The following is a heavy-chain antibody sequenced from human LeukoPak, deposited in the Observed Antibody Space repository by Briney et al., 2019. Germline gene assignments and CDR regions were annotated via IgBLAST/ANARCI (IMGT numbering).Heavy chain of an antibody. CDR1: GGSFSGYY. J-gene: IGHJ3*02. Sequence: SETLSLTCAVYGGSFSGYYWSWIRQPPGKGLEWIGEINHSGSTNYNPSLKSRVTISVDTSKNQFSLKLSSVTAADTAVYYCARGNTYYDFWSGYYGDAFDIWGQGTMVTVSS. D-gene: IGHD3-3*01. CDR3: ARGNTYYDFWSGYYGDAFDI. V-gene: IGHV4-34*01. CDR2: INHSGST.